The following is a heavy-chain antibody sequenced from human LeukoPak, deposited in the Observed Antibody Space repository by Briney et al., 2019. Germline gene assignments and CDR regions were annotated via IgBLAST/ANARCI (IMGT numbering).Heavy chain of an antibody. CDR3: ARDQGVSQWNDLVGFDY. V-gene: IGHV3-21*01. CDR1: GFTFSSYS. D-gene: IGHD1-1*01. Sequence: PGGSLRLSCAASGFTFSSYSMNWVRQAPGKGLGWVSSISSSSSYIYYADSVKGRFTISRDNAKNSLYLQMNSLRAEDTAVYYCARDQGVSQWNDLVGFDYWGQGTLVTVSS. J-gene: IGHJ4*02. CDR2: ISSSSSYI.